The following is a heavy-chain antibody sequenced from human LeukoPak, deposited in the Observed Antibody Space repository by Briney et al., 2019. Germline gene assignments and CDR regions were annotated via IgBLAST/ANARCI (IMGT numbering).Heavy chain of an antibody. CDR1: GGSISDTTYY. CDR3: ARAYYYDSSGYYYEGYFDY. D-gene: IGHD3-22*01. CDR2: IYYSGNT. V-gene: IGHV4-39*07. Sequence: PSETLSLTCTVSGGSISDTTYYWGWIRQSPGKGLEWFGSIYYSGNTYYNPSLKSRVTISVDTSKNQFSLKLSSVTAADTAVYYCARAYYYDSSGYYYEGYFDYWGQGTLVTVSS. J-gene: IGHJ4*02.